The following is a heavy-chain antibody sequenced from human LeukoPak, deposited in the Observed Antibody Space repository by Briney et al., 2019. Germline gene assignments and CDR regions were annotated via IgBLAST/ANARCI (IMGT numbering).Heavy chain of an antibody. CDR3: ATTYYDFWSGYYTGINYFDY. CDR1: GGSISSRPYC. Sequence: SETLSLTCTVSGGSISSRPYCWGWIRQPPGKGLEWLGSFYYSGSTYYKPSLKSRVTISVDTSKNQFSLKLSSVTAADTAVYYCATTYYDFWSGYYTGINYFDYWGQGTLVTVSS. D-gene: IGHD3-3*01. V-gene: IGHV4-39*07. J-gene: IGHJ4*02. CDR2: FYYSGST.